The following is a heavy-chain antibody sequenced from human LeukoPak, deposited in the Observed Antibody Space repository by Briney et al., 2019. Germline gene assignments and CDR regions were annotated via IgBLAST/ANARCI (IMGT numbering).Heavy chain of an antibody. J-gene: IGHJ4*02. CDR3: ARRDSSSCIDY. CDR2: IYYSGST. CDR1: GGSNSSYY. V-gene: IGHV4-59*08. Sequence: PSETLSLTCTVSGGSNSSYYWSWIRQPPGKGLDWIGNIYYSGSTNYNPSLKSRVTISVDTSKNQFSLKLISVTAADTAVYYCARRDSSSCIDYWGQGTLVTVSS. D-gene: IGHD6-13*01.